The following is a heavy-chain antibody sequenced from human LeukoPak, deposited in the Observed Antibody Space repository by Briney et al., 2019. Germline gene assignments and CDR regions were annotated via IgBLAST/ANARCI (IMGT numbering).Heavy chain of an antibody. CDR2: ISYDGSNK. V-gene: IGHV3-30*18. CDR1: GFTFSSYG. CDR3: AKGERRLLWFGGKRFDAFDI. J-gene: IGHJ3*02. D-gene: IGHD3-10*01. Sequence: PGGSLRLSCAASGFTFSSYGMHWVRQAPGKGLEWVAVISYDGSNKYYADSVKGRFTISRDNSKNTLYLQMNSLRAEDTAVYYCAKGERRLLWFGGKRFDAFDIWGQGTMVTVSS.